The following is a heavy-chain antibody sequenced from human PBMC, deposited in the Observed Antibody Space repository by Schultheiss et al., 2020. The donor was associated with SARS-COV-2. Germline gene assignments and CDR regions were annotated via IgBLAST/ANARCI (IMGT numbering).Heavy chain of an antibody. CDR3: ARRYCSGGSCYLAFDI. V-gene: IGHV5-51*01. Sequence: GGSLRLSCKGSGYSFTNYWIGWVRQMPGKGLEWMGIIYPGDSNTIYSPSFQGQVTISADKSISTAYLQWSSLKASDTAMYYCARRYCSGGSCYLAFDIWGQGTMVTVSS. CDR1: GYSFTNYW. CDR2: IYPGDSNT. J-gene: IGHJ3*02. D-gene: IGHD2-15*01.